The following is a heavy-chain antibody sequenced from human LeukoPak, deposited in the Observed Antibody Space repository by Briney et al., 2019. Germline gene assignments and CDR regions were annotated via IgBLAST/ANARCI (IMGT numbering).Heavy chain of an antibody. J-gene: IGHJ4*02. CDR1: RFTFSGYS. V-gene: IGHV3-21*01. D-gene: IGHD1-1*01. CDR2: INSSGSYL. Sequence: GGSVKLSCAASRFTFSGYSMNWVRQAPGKGLEWVSSINSSGSYLHYADSVQGRFTIPRDNAINSLYLQVNSLRADDTAVYYCAAFATSNAEWANFDFWRQGTLVTVSS. CDR3: AAFATSNAEWANFDF.